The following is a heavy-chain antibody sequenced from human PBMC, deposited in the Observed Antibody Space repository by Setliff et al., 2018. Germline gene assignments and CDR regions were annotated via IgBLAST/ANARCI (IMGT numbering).Heavy chain of an antibody. J-gene: IGHJ4*02. CDR1: GFTFSDYV. D-gene: IGHD3-22*01. V-gene: IGHV3-33*06. CDR3: AKYDSSGYYYFRGYFDY. CDR2: VWFDGSNE. Sequence: GGSLRLSCAASGFTFSDYVIHWVRQAPGKGLEWVAGVWFDGSNEHYADSVKGRFTISRDNSENTLYLQMNSLSAEDTAVYYCAKYDSSGYYYFRGYFDYWGQGTLVTVSS.